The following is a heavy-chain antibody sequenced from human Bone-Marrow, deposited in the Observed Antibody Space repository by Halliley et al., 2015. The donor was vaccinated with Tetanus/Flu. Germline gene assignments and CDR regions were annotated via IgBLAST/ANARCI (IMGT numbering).Heavy chain of an antibody. D-gene: IGHD2-15*01. V-gene: IGHV1-69*12. CDR3: ARQRQVLCSGWLAP. CDR2: IIPIFGIT. Sequence: QVQLVQSGAEMKKPGSSVKVSCQASGGTFNSHAISWVRQAPGQGLEWMGGIIPIFGITNYAQNFQGRVTITADESTTTAYMELSSLKASDSAMYFCARQRQVLCSGWLAPWGHGTLVTVSS. J-gene: IGHJ5*02. CDR1: GGTFNSHA.